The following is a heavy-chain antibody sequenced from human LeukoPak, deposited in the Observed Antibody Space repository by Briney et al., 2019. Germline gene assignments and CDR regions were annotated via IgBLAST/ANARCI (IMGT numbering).Heavy chain of an antibody. J-gene: IGHJ6*02. V-gene: IGHV3-11*01. CDR2: ISSSGSTI. D-gene: IGHD1-26*01. CDR1: GFTFSDYY. CDR3: ARGGALSGSYWGNYYYYGMDV. Sequence: GGSLRLSCAASGFTFSDYYMSWIRQAPGKGLEWVSYISSSGSTIYYADSVKGQFTISRDNAKNSLYLQMNSLRAEDTAVYYCARGGALSGSYWGNYYYYGMDVWGQGTTVTVSS.